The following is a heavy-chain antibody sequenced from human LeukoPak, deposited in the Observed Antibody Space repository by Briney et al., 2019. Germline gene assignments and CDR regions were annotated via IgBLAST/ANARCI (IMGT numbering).Heavy chain of an antibody. D-gene: IGHD2-15*01. CDR2: ISSSSSYI. Sequence: GGSLRLSCAASGFTFSSYSMNWVRQAPGKGLEWVSSISSSSSYIYYADSVKGRFTISRDNAKNSLYLQMNSLRAEDTAVYYCAREACSGVSCYSGYWGQGTLVTVSS. CDR3: AREACSGVSCYSGY. V-gene: IGHV3-21*01. J-gene: IGHJ4*02. CDR1: GFTFSSYS.